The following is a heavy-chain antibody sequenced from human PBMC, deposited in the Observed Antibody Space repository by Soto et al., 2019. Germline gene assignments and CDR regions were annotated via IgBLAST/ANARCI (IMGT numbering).Heavy chain of an antibody. D-gene: IGHD6-13*01. CDR3: ARGVPAAGTDWFDP. J-gene: IGHJ5*02. CDR1: GGSTSNYY. Sequence: SETLSLTCTVSGGSTSNYYWNWIRQPAEKRLEWIGRVSSTGSTYYNPSLKSRVTMSVDTSKNQVSLNLTSVTAADTAVYYCARGVPAAGTDWFDPWGQGTLVTVSS. V-gene: IGHV4-4*07. CDR2: VSSTGST.